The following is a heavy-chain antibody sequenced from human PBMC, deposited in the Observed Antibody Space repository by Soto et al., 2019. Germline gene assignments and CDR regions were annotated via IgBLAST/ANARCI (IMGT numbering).Heavy chain of an antibody. D-gene: IGHD1-26*01. V-gene: IGHV4-4*02. Sequence: QVQLQESGPGLVKPSETLSLTCAVSGGSISISNWWSWVRQTPGKGLAWIGQIHHSGSTNYSPSLTSRVTITVDKSKNQFHLKMNSVTAADTAVYYCARGGYYFSMDVWGKGTTVTVSS. J-gene: IGHJ6*03. CDR1: GGSISISNW. CDR2: IHHSGST. CDR3: ARGGYYFSMDV.